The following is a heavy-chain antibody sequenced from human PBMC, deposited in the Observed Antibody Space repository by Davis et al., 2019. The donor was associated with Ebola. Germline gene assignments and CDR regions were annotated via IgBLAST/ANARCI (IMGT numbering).Heavy chain of an antibody. Sequence: GSLRPSCTLSDGSISIYYWSWIRQLPGKGLEYIGYIYYSGSTNYNPSLKSRVTLSVDTSKNQISLRLTSVTAADTALYYCARELPTGGAYDVWGQGVNVTVSS. V-gene: IGHV4-59*12. J-gene: IGHJ3*01. CDR1: DGSISIYY. CDR3: ARELPTGGAYDV. D-gene: IGHD4-23*01. CDR2: IYYSGST.